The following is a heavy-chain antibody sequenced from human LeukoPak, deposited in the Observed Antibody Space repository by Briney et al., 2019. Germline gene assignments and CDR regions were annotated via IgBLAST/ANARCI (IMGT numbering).Heavy chain of an antibody. Sequence: PGGSLRLSCAASGFTFSSYSMNWVRQAPGKGLEWVSSISSSSSYIYYADSVKGRFTISRDNAKNSLYLQMNSLRAEDTAVYYCAREGRGTIFGVVLTLYYYYMDVWGKGTTVTISS. V-gene: IGHV3-21*01. D-gene: IGHD3-3*01. CDR2: ISSSSSYI. CDR1: GFTFSSYS. J-gene: IGHJ6*03. CDR3: AREGRGTIFGVVLTLYYYYMDV.